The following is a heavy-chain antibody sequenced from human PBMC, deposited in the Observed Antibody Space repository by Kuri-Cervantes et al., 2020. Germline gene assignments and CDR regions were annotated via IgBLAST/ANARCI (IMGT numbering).Heavy chain of an antibody. V-gene: IGHV3-9*01. J-gene: IGHJ6*03. CDR1: GFTFDDHG. Sequence: SLKISCAASGFTFDDHGMHWVRQAPGQGLEWVSGISWNSRRTAYADSVKGRFSISRDNAKNSLYLQMNSLRAEDTAVYYCARDGASSWYYYYMDVWGKGTTVTVSS. CDR3: ARDGASSWYYYYMDV. D-gene: IGHD6-13*01. CDR2: ISWNSRRT.